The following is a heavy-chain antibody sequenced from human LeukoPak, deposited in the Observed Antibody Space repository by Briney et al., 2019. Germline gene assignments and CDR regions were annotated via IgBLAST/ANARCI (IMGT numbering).Heavy chain of an antibody. CDR3: ARDLRTRYYYDSSGYYYFDY. CDR2: IYYSGST. Sequence: SQTLSLTCTVSGGSISSGGYYWSWIRQHPGKGLEWIGYIYYSGSTYYNPSLKSRVTISVDTSKNQFSLKLSSVTAADTAVYYCARDLRTRYYYDSSGYYYFDYWGQGTLVTVSS. J-gene: IGHJ4*02. D-gene: IGHD3-22*01. CDR1: GGSISSGGYY. V-gene: IGHV4-31*03.